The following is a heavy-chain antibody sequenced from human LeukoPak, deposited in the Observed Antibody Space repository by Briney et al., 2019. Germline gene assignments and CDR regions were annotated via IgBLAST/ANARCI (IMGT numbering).Heavy chain of an antibody. D-gene: IGHD6-19*01. CDR2: IKQDGSEK. CDR1: GFTFSSYW. CDR3: ARTEIAGSGWPFDY. J-gene: IGHJ4*02. V-gene: IGHV3-7*03. Sequence: GGSLRLSCAASGFTFSSYWMSWVRQAPGKGREWVANIKQDGSEKYYVDSVKGRFTISRDNAKNSLYLQMNSLRAEDTAVYYCARTEIAGSGWPFDYWGQGTLVTVSS.